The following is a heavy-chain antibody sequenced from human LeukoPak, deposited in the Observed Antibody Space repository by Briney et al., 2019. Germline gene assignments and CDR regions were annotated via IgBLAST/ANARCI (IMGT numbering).Heavy chain of an antibody. D-gene: IGHD3-22*01. Sequence: GGSLRLSCAASGFTLSSYAMSWVRQAPGKGLEWVSAISGSGGSTYYADSVEGRFTISRDNSKNTLYLQMNSLRAEDTAVYYCATHSITMIVVVTLDYWGQGTLVTVSS. CDR2: ISGSGGST. V-gene: IGHV3-23*01. J-gene: IGHJ4*02. CDR3: ATHSITMIVVVTLDY. CDR1: GFTLSSYA.